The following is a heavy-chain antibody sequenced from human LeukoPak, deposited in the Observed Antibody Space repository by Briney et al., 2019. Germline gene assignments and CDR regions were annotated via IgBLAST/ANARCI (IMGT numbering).Heavy chain of an antibody. V-gene: IGHV3-23*01. CDR3: AKGYRFFDY. D-gene: IGHD3-16*02. CDR1: GFTFSSYA. J-gene: IGHJ4*02. Sequence: SLRLSCXASGFTFSSYAMSWVRQAPGKGLEWVSTISGSGSNTYYADSVKGRFTVSRDNSKNTLYLQMDSLRAEDTAVYYCAKGYRFFDYWGQGTLVTVSS. CDR2: ISGSGSNT.